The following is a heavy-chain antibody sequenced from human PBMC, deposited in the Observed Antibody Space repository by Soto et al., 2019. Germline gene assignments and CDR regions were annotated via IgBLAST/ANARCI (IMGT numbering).Heavy chain of an antibody. CDR2: ISSSSSYI. D-gene: IGHD6-6*01. CDR1: GFTFSSYS. Sequence: GGSLRLSCAASGFTFSSYSMNSVRQAPGKGLERVTSISSSSSYIYYTYSVKGRFTISRDNAKNSLYLQMNRLRAEDTAVYYCARATRGQLVVYYYYGMDVWGRGTTVTVSS. V-gene: IGHV3-21*01. CDR3: ARATRGQLVVYYYYGMDV. J-gene: IGHJ6*02.